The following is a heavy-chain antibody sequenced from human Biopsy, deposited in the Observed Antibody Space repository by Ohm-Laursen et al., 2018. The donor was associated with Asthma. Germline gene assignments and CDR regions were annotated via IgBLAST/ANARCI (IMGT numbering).Heavy chain of an antibody. D-gene: IGHD6-19*01. J-gene: IGHJ6*02. CDR1: GGTFSNFA. V-gene: IGHV1-69*01. CDR3: ARCQVGYSSGWSLLLKKIYYSGMDV. CDR2: IMTVFGKT. Sequence: SSVKVSCKTPGGTFSNFAISWARQAPGQGLEWLGGIMTVFGKTNYAQKIQGRVTITADESTSTAYMEVTSLRSEDTAIYYCARCQVGYSSGWSLLLKKIYYSGMDVWGQGTAVTVSS.